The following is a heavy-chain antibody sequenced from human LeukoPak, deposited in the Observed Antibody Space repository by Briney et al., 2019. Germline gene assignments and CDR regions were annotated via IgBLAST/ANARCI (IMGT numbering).Heavy chain of an antibody. CDR1: GYSFTSYW. J-gene: IGHJ3*02. Sequence: GESLKISCKGSGYSFTSYWIGWVRQMPGKGLEWMGIIYPGDSDTRYSPSFQGQVTISADKSISTAYLQWSSLKASDTAMYYCARQKYGYKPQMNDAFDIWGQGTMVTVSS. V-gene: IGHV5-51*01. CDR3: ARQKYGYKPQMNDAFDI. CDR2: IYPGDSDT. D-gene: IGHD5-24*01.